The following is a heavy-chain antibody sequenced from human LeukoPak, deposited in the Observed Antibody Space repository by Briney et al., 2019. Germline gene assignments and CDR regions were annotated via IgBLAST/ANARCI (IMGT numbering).Heavy chain of an antibody. CDR3: ARSRRDNYYYYYGMDV. D-gene: IGHD5-24*01. Sequence: GGSLRLSCAASGFTFSSYEMTWVRQAPGKGLEWVSNISSSDTTIHYADSVKGRFTISRDNARNSLYLQMNSLRAEDTAVYYCARSRRDNYYYYYGMDVWGQGTTVTASS. V-gene: IGHV3-48*03. CDR1: GFTFSSYE. CDR2: ISSSDTTI. J-gene: IGHJ6*02.